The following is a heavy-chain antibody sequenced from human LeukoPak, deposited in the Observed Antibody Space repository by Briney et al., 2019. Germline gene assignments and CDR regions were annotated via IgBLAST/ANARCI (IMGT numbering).Heavy chain of an antibody. CDR2: ISGSGGST. D-gene: IGHD6-19*01. CDR3: AKAVAAPPYYFDY. J-gene: IGHJ4*02. V-gene: IGHV3-23*01. CDR1: GFTFSSYG. Sequence: GGTLRHACAASGFTFSSYGMSWVRQAPGKGLEWVSAISGSGGSTYYAGSVKGRFTISRDNSKNTLYLQMNSLRAEDTAVYYCAKAVAAPPYYFDYWGQGTLVTVSS.